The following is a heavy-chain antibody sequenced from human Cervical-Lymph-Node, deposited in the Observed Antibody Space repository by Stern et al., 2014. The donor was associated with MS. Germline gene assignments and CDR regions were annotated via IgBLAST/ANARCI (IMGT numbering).Heavy chain of an antibody. CDR1: GFTFSSYA. CDR2: ISCDGSHK. D-gene: IGHD2-21*02. J-gene: IGHJ3*02. Sequence: VQLVESGGGVVQPGRSLRLSCAASGFTFSSYAMHWVRQAPGKGLEWVAVISCDGSHKYYADSVKGRFPISRDNSKNTLYLQMNSLRAEDTAVYYCARERGQAYCGGDCYSDAFDIWGQGTMVTVSS. CDR3: ARERGQAYCGGDCYSDAFDI. V-gene: IGHV3-30*01.